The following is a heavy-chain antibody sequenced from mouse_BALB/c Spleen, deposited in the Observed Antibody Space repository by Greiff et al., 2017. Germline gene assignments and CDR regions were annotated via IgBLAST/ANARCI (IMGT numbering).Heavy chain of an antibody. V-gene: IGHV1-31*01. CDR1: GYSFTGYY. CDR3: ARSDYDVPFAY. Sequence: VQLQQSGPELVKPGASVKISCKASGYSFTGYYMHWVKQSHVKSLEWIGRINPYNGATSYNQNFKDKASLTVDKSSSTAYMELHSLTSEDSAVYYCARSDYDVPFAYWGQGTLVTVSA. CDR2: INPYNGAT. D-gene: IGHD2-4*01. J-gene: IGHJ3*01.